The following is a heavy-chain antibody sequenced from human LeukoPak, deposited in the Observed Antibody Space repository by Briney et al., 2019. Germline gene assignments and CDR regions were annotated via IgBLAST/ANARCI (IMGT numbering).Heavy chain of an antibody. J-gene: IGHJ4*02. CDR2: IYTSGST. Sequence: SETLSLTCTVSGGSISSYYWSWIRRPPGKGLEWIGYIYTSGSTNYNPSLKSRVTISVDTSKNQFSLKLSSVTAADTAVYYCAREGVTMIVNDYRGQGTLVTVSS. CDR3: AREGVTMIVNDY. D-gene: IGHD3-22*01. CDR1: GGSISSYY. V-gene: IGHV4-4*09.